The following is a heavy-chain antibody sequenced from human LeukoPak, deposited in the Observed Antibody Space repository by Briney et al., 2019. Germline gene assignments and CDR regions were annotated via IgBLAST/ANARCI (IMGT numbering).Heavy chain of an antibody. CDR2: ISSSSSTI. CDR3: ARYGSGSYYNGGLDY. Sequence: GGSLRLSCAASGFTFSSYSMNWVRQAPGKRLEWVSYISSSSSTIYYADSVKGRFTISRDNAKNSLYLQMNSLRDEDTAVYYCARYGSGSYYNGGLDYWGQGTLVTVSS. J-gene: IGHJ4*02. CDR1: GFTFSSYS. V-gene: IGHV3-48*02. D-gene: IGHD3-10*01.